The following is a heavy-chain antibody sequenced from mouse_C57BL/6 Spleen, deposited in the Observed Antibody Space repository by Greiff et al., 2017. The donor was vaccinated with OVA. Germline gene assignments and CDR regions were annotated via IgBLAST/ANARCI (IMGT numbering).Heavy chain of an antibody. V-gene: IGHV1-26*01. CDR1: GYTFTDYY. Sequence: EVQLQQSGPELVKPGASVKISCKASGYTFTDYYMNWVKQSHGKSLEWIGDINPNNGGTSYNQKFKGKATLTVDKSSSAAYMELRSLTSEDSAVYYCAIEFITTAGIAYWGQGTLVTVSA. D-gene: IGHD1-1*01. CDR3: AIEFITTAGIAY. CDR2: INPNNGGT. J-gene: IGHJ3*01.